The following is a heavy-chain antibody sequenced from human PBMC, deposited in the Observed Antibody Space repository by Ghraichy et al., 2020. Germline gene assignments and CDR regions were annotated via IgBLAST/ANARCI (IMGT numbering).Heavy chain of an antibody. J-gene: IGHJ5*02. CDR2: IYYSGST. CDR1: GGSISRDTHY. Sequence: SETLSLTCTVSGGSISRDTHYWGWIRQPPGKGLEWIGSIYYSGSTYYNPSLKSRVTLSVDTSINQFSLKLTSVTAADTAVYYCTRAITYVASWGQGTLVTVSS. V-gene: IGHV4-39*07. CDR3: TRAITYVAS. D-gene: IGHD3-16*01.